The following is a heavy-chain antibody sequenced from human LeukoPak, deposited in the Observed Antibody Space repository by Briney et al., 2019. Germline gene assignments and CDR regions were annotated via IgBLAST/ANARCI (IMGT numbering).Heavy chain of an antibody. J-gene: IGHJ4*02. D-gene: IGHD3-16*01. V-gene: IGHV4-59*01. Sequence: PSETLSLTCTVSGDSISSYYWSSLRQPPGKGLEWNGYIYHSGSTNYNPSPKSRVTISIDKSQNQFSLTLSSVAAADTAVYYCARGVVITFGGAADYWGQGTLVTVSS. CDR1: GDSISSYY. CDR2: IYHSGST. CDR3: ARGVVITFGGAADY.